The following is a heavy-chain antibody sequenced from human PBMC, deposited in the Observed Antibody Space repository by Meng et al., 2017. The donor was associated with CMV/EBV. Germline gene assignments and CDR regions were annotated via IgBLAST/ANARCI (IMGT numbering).Heavy chain of an antibody. CDR2: INHSGST. CDR1: GGSFSGYY. J-gene: IGHJ4*02. Sequence: SQTLSLTCAVYGGSFSGYYWSWIRQPPGKGLEWIGEINHSGSTNYNPSLKSRVTISVDTSKNQFSLKLNSVTAADTAVYYCARRGRWGPTPDSWGQGTLVTVSS. D-gene: IGHD2-15*01. V-gene: IGHV4-34*01. CDR3: ARRGRWGPTPDS.